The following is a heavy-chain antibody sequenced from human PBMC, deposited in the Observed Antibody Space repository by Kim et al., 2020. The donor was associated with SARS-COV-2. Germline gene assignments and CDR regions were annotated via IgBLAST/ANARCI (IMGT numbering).Heavy chain of an antibody. D-gene: IGHD3-22*01. CDR2: ISYDGSNK. V-gene: IGHV3-30*18. Sequence: GSLRLSCAASGFTFSSYGMHWVRQAPGKGLEWVAVISYDGSNKYYADSVKGRFTISRDNSKNTLYLQMNSLRAEDTAVYYCAKERDYYDSSGYDYWGQGTLVTVSS. CDR3: AKERDYYDSSGYDY. J-gene: IGHJ4*02. CDR1: GFTFSSYG.